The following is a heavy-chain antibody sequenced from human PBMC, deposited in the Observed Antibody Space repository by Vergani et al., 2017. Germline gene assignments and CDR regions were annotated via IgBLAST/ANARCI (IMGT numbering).Heavy chain of an antibody. V-gene: IGHV3-30*03. J-gene: IGHJ4*02. Sequence: QVQLVESGGGVVQPGRSLRLSCAASGFTFSSYGMHWVRQAPGKGLEWVAVISYDGSNKYYADSVKGRFTISRDNSKNTLYLQMNSLRAEDTAVYYCARGNYDILTGSPSFDYWGQGTLVTVSS. CDR1: GFTFSSYG. CDR2: ISYDGSNK. CDR3: ARGNYDILTGSPSFDY. D-gene: IGHD3-9*01.